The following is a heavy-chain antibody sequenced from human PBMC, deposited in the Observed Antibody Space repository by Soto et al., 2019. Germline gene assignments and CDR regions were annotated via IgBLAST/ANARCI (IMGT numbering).Heavy chain of an antibody. CDR3: ARAPGIAVAQGDY. CDR2: IYSGGTT. D-gene: IGHD6-19*01. Sequence: EVQLVESGGGLIQPGGSLRLSCAASGLTVSSNYMSWVRQAPGQGLEWVSIIYSGGTTYYADSVKGRFTISRDNSKNTLYLQMNSLRAEDTAVYYCARAPGIAVAQGDYWGQGTLVTVSS. CDR1: GLTVSSNY. J-gene: IGHJ4*02. V-gene: IGHV3-53*01.